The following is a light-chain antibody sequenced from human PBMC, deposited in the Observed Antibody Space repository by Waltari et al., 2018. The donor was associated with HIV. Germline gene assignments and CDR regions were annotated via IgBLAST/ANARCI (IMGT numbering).Light chain of an antibody. CDR3: QQNYSVPIT. Sequence: EIVMTQSPATLSVSPGERATLSCRASQSVSSNLAWYQQKPGQAPRLLIYGASTRATGIPARFSGSGSGTEFTLTISSLQSEDFAVYYCQQNYSVPITFGQGTRLDIK. V-gene: IGKV3-15*01. CDR2: GAS. CDR1: QSVSSN. J-gene: IGKJ5*01.